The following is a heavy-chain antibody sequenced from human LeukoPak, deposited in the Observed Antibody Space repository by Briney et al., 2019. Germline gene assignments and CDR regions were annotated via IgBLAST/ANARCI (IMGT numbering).Heavy chain of an antibody. Sequence: PGGSLRLSCAASGFTFSTYAMHWVRQAPGKGLEWVAGVRNDGRYKYYADSVKGRFTISRDNSKDTLYLQMNSLRTADTAVYYCPKGDDYGANTRLPKYNWYDPWGQGTLVTVSP. CDR2: VRNDGRYK. CDR1: GFTFSTYA. J-gene: IGHJ5*02. CDR3: PKGDDYGANTRLPKYNWYDP. D-gene: IGHD4-23*01. V-gene: IGHV3-30*02.